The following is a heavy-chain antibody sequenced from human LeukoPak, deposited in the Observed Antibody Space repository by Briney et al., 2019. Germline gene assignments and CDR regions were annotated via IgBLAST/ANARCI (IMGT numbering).Heavy chain of an antibody. CDR1: GFTFSSYS. J-gene: IGHJ4*02. CDR3: ARVWRPVVGRFHSPVGLFDY. Sequence: GGSLRLSCAASGFTFSSYSMNWVRQAPGKGLEWVSYISSSSSTIYYADSVKGRFTISRDNAKNSLYLQMNSLRAEDTAVYYCARVWRPVVGRFHSPVGLFDYWGQGTLVTVSS. D-gene: IGHD1-26*01. CDR2: ISSSSSTI. V-gene: IGHV3-48*01.